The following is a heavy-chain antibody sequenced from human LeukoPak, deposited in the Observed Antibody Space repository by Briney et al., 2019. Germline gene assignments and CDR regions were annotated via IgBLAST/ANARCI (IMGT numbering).Heavy chain of an antibody. CDR3: ARGNNGDRPPDAFDI. J-gene: IGHJ3*02. CDR1: GGSFSGYY. CDR2: INHSGST. Sequence: SETLSLTCAVYGGSFSGYYWSWIRQPSGKGLEWIGEINHSGSTNYNPSLKSRVTISVDTSKNQFSLKPSSVTAADTAVYYCARGNNGDRPPDAFDIWGQGTMVTVSS. D-gene: IGHD4-17*01. V-gene: IGHV4-34*01.